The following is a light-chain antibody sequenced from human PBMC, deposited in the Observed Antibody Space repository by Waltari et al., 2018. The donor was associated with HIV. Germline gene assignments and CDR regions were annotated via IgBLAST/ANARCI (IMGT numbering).Light chain of an antibody. CDR3: QQYNNWPPGT. CDR1: QSVSSN. Sequence: ELVMTQSPATLSVSPGERATLSCRASQSVSSNLAWYQQKPGQAPRLLIYDASTRATGIPARFRGSGSGTYFTLTISSLQSEDFAVYYCQQYNNWPPGTFGQGAKLEIK. CDR2: DAS. V-gene: IGKV3-15*01. J-gene: IGKJ2*01.